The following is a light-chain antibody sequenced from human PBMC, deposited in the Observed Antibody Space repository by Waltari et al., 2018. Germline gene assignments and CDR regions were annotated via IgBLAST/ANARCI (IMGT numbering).Light chain of an antibody. Sequence: QTVVTQEPSLSVSPGGPVTLTCALSSGSISPTSYFGWYRQTPGQAPRTLIYKINSRSAGVPDRFSGSFLGNTAALTITGAQADDESDYYCLMYMGSGIWVFGGGTQVTVL. CDR3: LMYMGSGIWV. CDR1: SGSISPTSY. CDR2: KIN. V-gene: IGLV8-61*01. J-gene: IGLJ2*01.